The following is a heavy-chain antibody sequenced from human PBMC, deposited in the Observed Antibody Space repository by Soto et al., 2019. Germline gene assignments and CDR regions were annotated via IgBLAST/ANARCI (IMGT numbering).Heavy chain of an antibody. J-gene: IGHJ4*02. CDR3: AGEYSD. D-gene: IGHD5-18*01. V-gene: IGHV3-33*01. CDR1: GFNFSNYG. Sequence: QVQLVESGGGVVQPGGSLRLSCAASGFNFSNYGMHWVRQAPGKGLEWVAVIWYDGSDKYYADSVKGRFTISRDNSKNTLYLQMNSLRAEDTAVYHCAGEYSDWGQGTLVTVSS. CDR2: IWYDGSDK.